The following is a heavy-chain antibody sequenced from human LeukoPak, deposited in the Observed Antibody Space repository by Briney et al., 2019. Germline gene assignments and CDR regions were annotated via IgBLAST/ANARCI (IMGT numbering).Heavy chain of an antibody. D-gene: IGHD4-17*01. V-gene: IGHV3-73*01. CDR1: GFPFSGSA. J-gene: IGHJ4*02. Sequence: GSLRLSCAASGFPFSGSAMHWVRQASGKGLEWVGRIRSKANSYATAYAASVKVRFTISRDDSKNTAYLQMNSLKTEDTAVYYCTRTYYGDFDYWGQGTLVTVSS. CDR2: IRSKANSYAT. CDR3: TRTYYGDFDY.